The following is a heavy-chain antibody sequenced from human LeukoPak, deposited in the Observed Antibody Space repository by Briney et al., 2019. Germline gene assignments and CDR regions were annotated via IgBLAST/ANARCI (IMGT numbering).Heavy chain of an antibody. J-gene: IGHJ4*02. V-gene: IGHV6-1*01. Sequence: SQTLSLTCAISGDIVSSNTAAWNWIRQSPSRGLEWLGRTLYRSKWYNDYALSVKSRISINPDTSKNQFSLQLNSVTPEDTAVYYCAREGRYSSSWYRYWGQGTLVTVSS. D-gene: IGHD6-13*01. CDR2: TLYRSKWYN. CDR1: GDIVSSNTAA. CDR3: AREGRYSSSWYRY.